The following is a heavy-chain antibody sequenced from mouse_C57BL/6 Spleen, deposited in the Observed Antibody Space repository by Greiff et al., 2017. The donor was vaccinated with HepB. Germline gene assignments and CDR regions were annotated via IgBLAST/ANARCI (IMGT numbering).Heavy chain of an antibody. CDR3: ARRTTVGDFDY. J-gene: IGHJ2*01. CDR1: GYTFTSYW. CDR2: IDPSDSYT. Sequence: QVQLQQSGAELVMPGASVKLSCKASGYTFTSYWMHWVKQRPGQGLEWIGEIDPSDSYTNYNQKFKGKSTLTVDKSSSTAYMQLSSLTSEDSAVYYCARRTTVGDFDYWGQGTTLTVSS. D-gene: IGHD1-1*01. V-gene: IGHV1-69*01.